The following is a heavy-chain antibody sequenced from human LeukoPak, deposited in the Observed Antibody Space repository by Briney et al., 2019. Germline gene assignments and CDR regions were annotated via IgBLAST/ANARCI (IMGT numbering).Heavy chain of an antibody. V-gene: IGHV4-30-4*01. Sequence: SETLSLTCTVSDDSISSGGYYWSWIRQPPGKGLEWIGYFYYSGNSYFNPSLKSRVTMSVGTSKNQFSLKLSSVTAADTAVYYCARGRWLQPFDYWGQGTLVTVSS. CDR1: DDSISSGGYY. CDR3: ARGRWLQPFDY. CDR2: FYYSGNS. J-gene: IGHJ4*02. D-gene: IGHD5-24*01.